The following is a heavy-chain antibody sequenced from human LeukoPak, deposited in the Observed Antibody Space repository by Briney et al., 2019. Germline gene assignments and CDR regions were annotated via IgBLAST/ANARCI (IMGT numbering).Heavy chain of an antibody. Sequence: SETLSLTCTVSGGSISRSSYYWGWIRQPPGKGLEWIGSIYSSGSTYYNPSLKSRVTISVDTSKNQFSLKLSSVTAADTAVYYCATNEWSGYYFEYWGQGTLVPVSS. CDR3: ATNEWSGYYFEY. CDR2: IYSSGST. CDR1: GGSISRSSYY. J-gene: IGHJ4*02. D-gene: IGHD3-3*01. V-gene: IGHV4-39*01.